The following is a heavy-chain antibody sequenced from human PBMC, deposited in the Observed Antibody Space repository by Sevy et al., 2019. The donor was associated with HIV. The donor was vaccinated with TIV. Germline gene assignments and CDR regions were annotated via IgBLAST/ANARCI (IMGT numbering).Heavy chain of an antibody. CDR1: GFTFSDYY. CDR2: ISSSGCTI. J-gene: IGHJ4*02. CDR3: ARGTSSGWHNYFDY. V-gene: IGHV3-11*01. Sequence: GGSLRLSCAASGFTFSDYYMSWIRQAPGKGLEWVSYISSSGCTIYYADSVKGRFTISRDNAKNSLYLQMNSLRAEDTAVYYCARGTSSGWHNYFDYWGQGTLVTVSS. D-gene: IGHD6-19*01.